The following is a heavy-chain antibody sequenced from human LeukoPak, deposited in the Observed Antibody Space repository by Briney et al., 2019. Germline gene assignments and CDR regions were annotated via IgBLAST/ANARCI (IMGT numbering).Heavy chain of an antibody. CDR1: GGSISSYY. J-gene: IGHJ3*02. D-gene: IGHD2/OR15-2a*01. CDR2: IYYTGTP. Sequence: SETLSLTCTVSGGSISSYYGSWIRQSPGKGLGWIANIYYTGTPYYNPSLQSRVTISVDMSKNQFSLKLSTVTAADTAVYYCARVKATVTSFDIWGQGTMVTVSS. CDR3: ARVKATVTSFDI. V-gene: IGHV4-59*01.